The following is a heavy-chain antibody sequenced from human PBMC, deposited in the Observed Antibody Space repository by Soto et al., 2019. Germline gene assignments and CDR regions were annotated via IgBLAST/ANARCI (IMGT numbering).Heavy chain of an antibody. CDR1: GFTLSSYL. CDR3: ARETLSMAKNY. V-gene: IGHV3-74*01. D-gene: IGHD5-12*01. CDR2: INSDESDT. J-gene: IGHJ4*02. Sequence: AGGALRLSCAAPGFTLSSYLMHWGRQAPGKGLVWVARINSDESDTGYADSVRGRFTISRDNAKNTLYLQMNSLRAEDTAVYFCARETLSMAKNYWGQGTPVTVSS.